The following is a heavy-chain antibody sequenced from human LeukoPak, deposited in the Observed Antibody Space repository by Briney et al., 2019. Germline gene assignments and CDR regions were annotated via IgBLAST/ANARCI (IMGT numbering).Heavy chain of an antibody. V-gene: IGHV4-59*04. CDR2: IYYSGTT. D-gene: IGHD2-15*01. Sequence: SETLSLTCTVSGGSISSYYWSWIRQPPGKGLEWIGNIYYSGTTYYNPSLKSRVTISVDTSKNQFSLKLSSVTAADTAVYYCARGPGYYEMVEGAFDIWGQGTMVTVSS. J-gene: IGHJ3*02. CDR3: ARGPGYYEMVEGAFDI. CDR1: GGSISSYY.